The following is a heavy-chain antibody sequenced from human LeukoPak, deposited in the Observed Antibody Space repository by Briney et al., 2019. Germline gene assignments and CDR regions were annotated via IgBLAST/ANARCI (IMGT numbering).Heavy chain of an antibody. CDR3: ARDGVYCSSTSCYWGGIDY. V-gene: IGHV1-69*05. D-gene: IGHD2-2*01. J-gene: IGHJ4*02. CDR1: GGTFSSYA. Sequence: ASVTVSCKASGGTFSSYAISWVRQAPGQGLEWMGGIIPIFGTANYAQKFQGRVTITTDESTSTAYMELSSLRSEDTAVYYCARDGVYCSSTSCYWGGIDYWGQGTLVTVSS. CDR2: IIPIFGTA.